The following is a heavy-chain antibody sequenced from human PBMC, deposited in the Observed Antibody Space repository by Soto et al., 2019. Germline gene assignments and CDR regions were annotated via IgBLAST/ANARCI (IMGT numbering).Heavy chain of an antibody. CDR2: IRGKANSYTT. CDR3: AKGGGYSGGWSSDY. V-gene: IGHV3-72*01. CDR1: EFTLSDHY. D-gene: IGHD6-19*01. J-gene: IGHJ4*02. Sequence: EVQLVESGGGLVQPGGSLRLSCAASEFTLSDHYMDWVRQAPGKGLEWVGRIRGKANSYTTEYAASVKGRFTISRDDLKNSLFLQMNSLKTEDTAVYYCAKGGGYSGGWSSDYWGQGTLVTVSS.